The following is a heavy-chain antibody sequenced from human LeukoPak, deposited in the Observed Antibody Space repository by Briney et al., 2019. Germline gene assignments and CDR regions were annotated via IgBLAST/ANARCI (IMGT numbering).Heavy chain of an antibody. CDR1: GFTVSSYA. D-gene: IGHD3-3*01. J-gene: IGHJ3*02. CDR2: ISYDGSNK. Sequence: GSLRLSCAASGFTVSSYAMHGVRQAPGKGLEWGAVISYDGSNKYYADSVKGRFTISRDNSKNTLYLQMHSLRAEDTAVYYCARAQTGKREWLYAFDIWGLGTMVTVSS. CDR3: ARAQTGKREWLYAFDI. V-gene: IGHV3-30-3*01.